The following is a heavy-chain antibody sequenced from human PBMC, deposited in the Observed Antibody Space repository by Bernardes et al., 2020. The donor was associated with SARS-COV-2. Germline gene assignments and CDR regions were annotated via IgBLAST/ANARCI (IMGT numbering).Heavy chain of an antibody. CDR3: ARDSTVSWFGTDS. CDR1: GYTFTGYY. D-gene: IGHD3-10*01. Sequence: ASVKVSRKASGYTFTGYYIHWVRQAPGQGLEWMGWINPNSGGTNYAQKFHGRLTVTRDTSISTAYMELSILRSDDTAIYFCARDSTVSWFGTDSWGQGTLVTVSS. CDR2: INPNSGGT. V-gene: IGHV1-2*02. J-gene: IGHJ4*02.